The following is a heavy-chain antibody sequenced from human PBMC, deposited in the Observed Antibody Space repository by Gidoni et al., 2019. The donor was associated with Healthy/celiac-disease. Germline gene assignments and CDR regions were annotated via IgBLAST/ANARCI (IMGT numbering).Heavy chain of an antibody. CDR1: GGSISSSSYY. CDR3: CYSLVNALGFDY. CDR2: IYYSGST. Sequence: QLQLQESGPGLVKPSETLSLTCTVSGGSISSSSYYWGWIRQPPGKGLEWIGSIYYSGSTYYNPSLKSRVTISVDTSKNQFSLYYCARLTGGYCSSTSCYSLVNALGFDYWGQGTLVTVSS. V-gene: IGHV4-39*01. J-gene: IGHJ4*02. D-gene: IGHD2-2*01.